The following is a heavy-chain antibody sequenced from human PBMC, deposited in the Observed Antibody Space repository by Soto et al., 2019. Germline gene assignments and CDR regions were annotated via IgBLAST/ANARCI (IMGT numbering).Heavy chain of an antibody. D-gene: IGHD6-13*01. Sequence: EVQLLESGGGLVQPGGSLRLSCAASGFTFSSYAMSWVRQAPGKGLEWVSAISGSGGSTYYADSVKGRFTISRDNSKNTLYLQMNSLRAEDTAVYYCAKDRGIAAAGTILGWFDPWGQGTLVNVSS. CDR2: ISGSGGST. J-gene: IGHJ5*02. CDR3: AKDRGIAAAGTILGWFDP. V-gene: IGHV3-23*01. CDR1: GFTFSSYA.